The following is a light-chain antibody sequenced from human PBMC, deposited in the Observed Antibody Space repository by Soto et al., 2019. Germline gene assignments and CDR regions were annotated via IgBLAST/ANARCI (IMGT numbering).Light chain of an antibody. Sequence: DIQLTQSPSFLSASVGDRVTITCRASQGISTYLAWYQQKSGKAPKLLIYVASTLQSGVPSRFSGSGSGTEFTVTISSLQPEDLAIDYCQQLYSSPYTFVQGTKLEI. V-gene: IGKV1-9*01. CDR3: QQLYSSPYT. J-gene: IGKJ2*01. CDR1: QGISTY. CDR2: VAS.